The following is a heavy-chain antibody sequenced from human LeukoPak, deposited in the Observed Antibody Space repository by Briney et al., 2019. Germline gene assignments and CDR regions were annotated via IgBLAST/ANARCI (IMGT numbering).Heavy chain of an antibody. J-gene: IGHJ2*01. V-gene: IGHV3-30*02. CDR3: AKGSRIAAAGKNWYFDL. D-gene: IGHD6-13*01. CDR2: IRYDGSNK. Sequence: PGGSLRLSCAASGFTFSSYGMHWVRQAPGKGLEWVAFIRYDGSNKYYADSVKGRFTISRDNSKNTLYLQMNSLRAEDTAVYYCAKGSRIAAAGKNWYFDLWGRGTLVTVSS. CDR1: GFTFSSYG.